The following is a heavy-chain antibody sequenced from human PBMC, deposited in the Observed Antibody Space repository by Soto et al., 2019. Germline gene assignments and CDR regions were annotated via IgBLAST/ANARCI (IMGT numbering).Heavy chain of an antibody. CDR3: ARAGDPPYYGMDV. D-gene: IGHD7-27*01. CDR2: ISAYNGDT. V-gene: IGHV1-18*01. CDR1: GYTFTGYG. Sequence: QVQLVQSGPEVKKPGASVEVSCKASGYTFTGYGISWVRQAPGQGLEWMGWISAYNGDTKYAQNLQGRVTMTTDTSTTTAYRERRTLRSDDTAVYYCARAGDPPYYGMDVWGQGTTVTVSS. J-gene: IGHJ6*02.